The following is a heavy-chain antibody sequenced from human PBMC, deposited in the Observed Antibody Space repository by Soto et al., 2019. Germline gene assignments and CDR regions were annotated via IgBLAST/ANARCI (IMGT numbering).Heavy chain of an antibody. D-gene: IGHD3-10*01. CDR3: AREVNYGSGSGNWFDP. CDR2: IYYSGST. V-gene: IGHV4-31*03. J-gene: IGHJ5*02. Sequence: SETLSLTCTVSGCSISSGGYYWSWIRQHPGKGLEWIGYIYYSGSTYYNPSLKSRFTISVDTSKNQFSLKLSSVTAADTAVYYCAREVNYGSGSGNWFDPWGQGTPVTVS. CDR1: GCSISSGGYY.